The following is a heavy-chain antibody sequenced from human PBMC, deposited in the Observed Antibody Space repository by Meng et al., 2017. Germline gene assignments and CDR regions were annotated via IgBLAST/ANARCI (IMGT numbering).Heavy chain of an antibody. D-gene: IGHD3-9*01. Sequence: ASLKVSCKASGYTFTSYGISWVRQAPGQGLEWMGWISAYNGNTNYAQKLQGRVTMTTDTSTSTAYMELRSLRSDDTAVYYCARENYDILTGYYSPLYYYYYGMDVWGQGTTVTVSS. CDR1: GYTFTSYG. CDR2: ISAYNGNT. V-gene: IGHV1-18*01. CDR3: ARENYDILTGYYSPLYYYYYGMDV. J-gene: IGHJ6*02.